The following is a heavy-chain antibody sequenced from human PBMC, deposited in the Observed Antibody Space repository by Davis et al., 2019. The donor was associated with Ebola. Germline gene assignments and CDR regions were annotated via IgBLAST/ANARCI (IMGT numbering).Heavy chain of an antibody. Sequence: GGSLRLSCTASGFTFGDYAMSWVRQAPGKGLEWVSVIYSGGSTYYADSVKGRFTIPRDNSKNALYLQMNSLRAEDTAVYYCARSVGYYGAYGMDVWGQGTTVTVSS. V-gene: IGHV3-66*01. D-gene: IGHD3-22*01. CDR2: IYSGGST. CDR1: GFTFGDYA. J-gene: IGHJ6*02. CDR3: ARSVGYYGAYGMDV.